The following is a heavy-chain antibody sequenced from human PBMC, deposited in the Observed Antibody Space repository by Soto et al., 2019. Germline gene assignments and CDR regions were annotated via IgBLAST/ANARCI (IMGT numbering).Heavy chain of an antibody. CDR3: ARTQTNDY. CDR1: GYTFTGYY. Sequence: QVQLVQSGAEVKKPGASVKVSCKASGYTFTGYYIHWVRQAPGQGLEWMGWINTNSGGTNYAQKFEGRVTMTRDTSISTAYMELSRLTSDDTAVYYCARTQTNDYWGQGTLVIVSS. J-gene: IGHJ4*02. CDR2: INTNSGGT. V-gene: IGHV1-2*02.